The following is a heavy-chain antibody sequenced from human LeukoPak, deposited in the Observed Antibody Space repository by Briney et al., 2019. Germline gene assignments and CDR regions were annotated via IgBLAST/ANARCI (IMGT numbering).Heavy chain of an antibody. CDR3: ARRVVRGIP. V-gene: IGHV3-11*04. CDR2: ISSCGSNI. J-gene: IGHJ4*02. D-gene: IGHD3-10*01. Sequence: GGPLRLSCAASGFTFSDYYMSWLPQAPGKGLVWGSYISSCGSNIYYADPVKGRFTISRDNANDLLYLEINSRGADATALLCCARRVVRGIPWGQGTLGTVSS. CDR1: GFTFSDYY.